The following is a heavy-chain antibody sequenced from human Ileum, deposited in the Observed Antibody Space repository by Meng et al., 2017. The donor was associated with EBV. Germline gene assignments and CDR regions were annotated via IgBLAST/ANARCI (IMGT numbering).Heavy chain of an antibody. CDR2: SNYAGST. J-gene: IGHJ4*02. CDR1: GGSFSGYY. V-gene: IGHV4-34*01. Sequence: VKPQQWGAGLVKSSETLSLTCAVYGGSFSGYYWTWIRQAPGRGLEWIGESNYAGSTNYNPSLKSRVTISVDTSKKQFSLNLTSVTAADTAVYYCAKVMRRVNYNSGWYAKFWGQGNLVTVSS. D-gene: IGHD6-19*01. CDR3: AKVMRRVNYNSGWYAKF.